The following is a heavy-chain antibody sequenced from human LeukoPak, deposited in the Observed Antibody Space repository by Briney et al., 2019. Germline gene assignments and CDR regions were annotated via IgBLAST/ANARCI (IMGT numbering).Heavy chain of an antibody. V-gene: IGHV1-2*02. CDR3: ATLLWFGDFDY. CDR2: VSPNNGGT. CDR1: GYTFTGYY. J-gene: IGHJ4*02. Sequence: GASVKVSCKASGYTFTGYYMHWVRQAPGQGLEWMGSVSPNNGGTSYAQRFQGRVNMTSDTSTRIAYLQLSGLRFDDTAVYYCATLLWFGDFDYWGQGTPVTVSS. D-gene: IGHD3-10*01.